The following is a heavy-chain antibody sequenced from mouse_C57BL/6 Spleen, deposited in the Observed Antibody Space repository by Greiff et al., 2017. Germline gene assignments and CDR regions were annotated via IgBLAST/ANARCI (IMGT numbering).Heavy chain of an antibody. Sequence: QVQLQQSGAELAKPGASVKLSCKASGYTFTSYWMHWVKQRPGQGLEWIGYINPSSGYTKYNQKFKDKATLTADKSSSTAYMQLSSLTYEDSAVXYCARRGTLYYDYDEGFAYWGQGTLVTVSA. CDR3: ARRGTLYYDYDEGFAY. D-gene: IGHD2-4*01. V-gene: IGHV1-7*01. CDR2: INPSSGYT. CDR1: GYTFTSYW. J-gene: IGHJ3*01.